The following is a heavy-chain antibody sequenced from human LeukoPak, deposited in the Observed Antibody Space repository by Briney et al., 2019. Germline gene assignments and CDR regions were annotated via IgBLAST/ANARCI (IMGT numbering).Heavy chain of an antibody. V-gene: IGHV3-15*01. Sequence: PGGSLRLSCAASGFTFSNAWMSWVRQAPGKGLEWVGRIKSKTDGGTTDYAAPVKGRFTISRDDSKNTLYLQMNSLKTEDTAVYYCVSSEPRGYYYYYMDVWGKGTTVTVSS. CDR3: VSSEPRGYYYYYMDV. J-gene: IGHJ6*03. CDR2: IKSKTDGGTT. D-gene: IGHD2-15*01. CDR1: GFTFSNAW.